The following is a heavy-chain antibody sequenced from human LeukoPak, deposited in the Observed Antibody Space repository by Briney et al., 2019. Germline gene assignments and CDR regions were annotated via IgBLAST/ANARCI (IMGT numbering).Heavy chain of an antibody. V-gene: IGHV3-9*01. D-gene: IGHD6-25*01. CDR2: ISGNSGSI. CDR1: GFTFDDYG. J-gene: IGHJ4*02. Sequence: PGGSLRLSCAASGFTFDDYGMHWVRQAPGKGLEWVSVISGNSGSIHFADSVKGRFTLSRDNAKNSLYLQMRSLRVEDTAFYYCAKGDRAADGYFDSWGQGTLVTVSS. CDR3: AKGDRAADGYFDS.